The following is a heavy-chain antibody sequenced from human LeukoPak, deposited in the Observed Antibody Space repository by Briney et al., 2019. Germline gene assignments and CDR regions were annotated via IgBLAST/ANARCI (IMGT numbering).Heavy chain of an antibody. CDR1: GFTFSSYW. J-gene: IGHJ1*01. Sequence: GGSLRLSCAASGFTFSSYWMSWVRQAPGKGLEWVANIKQDGSEKYYVDSVKGRFTISRDNSKNTLYLQMNSLRAEDTAVYYCARFGGTGYSSSWYRTEYFQHWGQGTLVTVSS. CDR2: IKQDGSEK. CDR3: ARFGGTGYSSSWYRTEYFQH. V-gene: IGHV3-7*03. D-gene: IGHD6-13*01.